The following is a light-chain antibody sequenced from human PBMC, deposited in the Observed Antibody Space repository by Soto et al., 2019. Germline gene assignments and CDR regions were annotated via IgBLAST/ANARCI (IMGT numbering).Light chain of an antibody. CDR3: QQYGSSPPNFT. CDR1: QSVSSNY. Sequence: ESVLTQSPGTLSLSPGERATLSCRASQSVSSNYLAWYQQRPGQAPRLLIFGASYRATGIPDRFSGSGSGTDFTLTISRLEPEDFAVYYCQQYGSSPPNFTFGPGTKVDSK. V-gene: IGKV3-20*01. J-gene: IGKJ3*01. CDR2: GAS.